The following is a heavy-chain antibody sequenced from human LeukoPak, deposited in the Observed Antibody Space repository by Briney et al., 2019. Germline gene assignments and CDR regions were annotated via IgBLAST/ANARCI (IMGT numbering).Heavy chain of an antibody. CDR2: INSDGSST. V-gene: IGHV3-74*01. D-gene: IGHD4-17*01. CDR3: ARVTTVTTFWDYYYGMDV. CDR1: GFTFSTYW. Sequence: GGSLRLSCAASGFTFSTYWMHWVRQAPGKGLVWVSRINSDGSSTSYADSVKGRFTISRDNAKNTLYLQMNSLRAEDTAVYYCARVTTVTTFWDYYYGMDVWGQGTTVTVSS. J-gene: IGHJ6*02.